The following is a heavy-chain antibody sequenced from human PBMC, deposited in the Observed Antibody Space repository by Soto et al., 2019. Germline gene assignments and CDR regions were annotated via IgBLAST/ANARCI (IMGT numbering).Heavy chain of an antibody. Sequence: TGGSLRLSCAASGFTFSSYWMSWVRQAPGKGLEWVANIKQDGSEKYYVDSVKGRFTISRDNAKNSLYLQMNSLRAEDTAVYYCATLIRFPGPITEMYCSGGSCYSHYYYYMDVWGKGTTVTVSS. CDR1: GFTFSSYW. D-gene: IGHD2-15*01. J-gene: IGHJ6*03. CDR3: ATLIRFPGPITEMYCSGGSCYSHYYYYMDV. V-gene: IGHV3-7*01. CDR2: IKQDGSEK.